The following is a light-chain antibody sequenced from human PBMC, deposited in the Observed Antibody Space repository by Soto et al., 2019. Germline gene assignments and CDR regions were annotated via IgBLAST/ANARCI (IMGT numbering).Light chain of an antibody. CDR1: TSDVGGYNF. J-gene: IGLJ3*02. Sequence: QSALTQPASVSGSPGQSITISCTGTTSDVGGYNFVSWYQQSPGKAPKLIIYEVANRPSGVSDRFSGSKSGNTAYLTISGLQTEDEANYYCSSYTRRTTLVFGGGTKVTVL. CDR3: SSYTRRTTLV. V-gene: IGLV2-14*01. CDR2: EVA.